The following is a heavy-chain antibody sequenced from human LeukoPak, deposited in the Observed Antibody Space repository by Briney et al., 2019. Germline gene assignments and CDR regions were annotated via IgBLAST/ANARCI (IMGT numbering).Heavy chain of an antibody. J-gene: IGHJ3*02. V-gene: IGHV3-23*01. CDR3: ARERIIAAAGIRNDAFDI. CDR2: VSGSGGST. Sequence: PGGSLRLSCAASGFTFSSYAMSWVRQAPGKGLEGVSAVSGSGGSTYYADSVKGRFTISRDNSKNTLSLQMGSLRAEDMAVYYCARERIIAAAGIRNDAFDIWGQGTMVTVSS. CDR1: GFTFSSYA. D-gene: IGHD6-13*01.